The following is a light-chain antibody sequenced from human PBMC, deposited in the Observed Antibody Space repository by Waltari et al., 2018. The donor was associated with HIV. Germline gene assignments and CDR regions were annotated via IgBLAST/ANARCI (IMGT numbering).Light chain of an antibody. J-gene: IGLJ2*01. CDR3: SSRDSSNSPLL. CDR2: SKN. V-gene: IGLV3-19*01. CDR1: SLRNKY. Sequence: SSALTQDPTVSVALGQTVKITCQGESLRNKYESWYHARPGQAPVLVIFSKNSRPSGIPDRFSGSTSGDTASLTIIGAQAEDEAAYFCSSRDSSNSPLLFGGGTKLTVL.